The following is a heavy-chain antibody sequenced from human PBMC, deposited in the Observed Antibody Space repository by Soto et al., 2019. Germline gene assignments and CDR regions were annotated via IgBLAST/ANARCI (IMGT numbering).Heavy chain of an antibody. CDR2: ISASGGAT. D-gene: IGHD1-26*01. CDR1: GFTFSSYA. J-gene: IGHJ4*02. CDR3: AKDVEGGSLYRGAFDY. V-gene: IGHV3-23*01. Sequence: EVELLESGGGLVQPGGSLRLSCVASGFTFSSYAMSWVRQAPGKGLEWVAAISASGGATLHADSVKGRFTISRDNPKNTLHLQMNSLRAEDTAVDYCAKDVEGGSLYRGAFDYWGQGTQVTVSS.